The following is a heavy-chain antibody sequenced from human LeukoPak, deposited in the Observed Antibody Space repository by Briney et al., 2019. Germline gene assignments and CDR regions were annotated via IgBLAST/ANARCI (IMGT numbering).Heavy chain of an antibody. CDR2: ICIRGDT. V-gene: IGHV3-13*01. CDR3: ARGGIQVSGIDAFDY. J-gene: IGHJ4*02. D-gene: IGHD6-19*01. Sequence: GGSLRLSCAASGFTFIDYDMHWVRQVIGKGLEGVSAICIRGDTHYSGSVKGRFTISRENAERSLSLQMNSLRAEDTAVYYCARGGIQVSGIDAFDYWGQGTLVTVSS. CDR1: GFTFIDYD.